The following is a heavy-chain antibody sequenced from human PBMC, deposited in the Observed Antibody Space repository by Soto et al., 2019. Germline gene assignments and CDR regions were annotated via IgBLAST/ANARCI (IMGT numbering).Heavy chain of an antibody. CDR2: ISSGGSAA. CDR3: ARGSRGYSYASAPFFDY. CDR1: GFTFSSYE. D-gene: IGHD5-18*01. V-gene: IGHV3-48*03. J-gene: IGHJ4*02. Sequence: SGGSLRLSCAASGFTFSSYEMNWVRQAPGKGLEWVSYISSGGSAAYYADSVKGRFTISRDNAKNSLSLQMNSLRVEDTALYYCARGSRGYSYASAPFFDYWGQGTLVTVSS.